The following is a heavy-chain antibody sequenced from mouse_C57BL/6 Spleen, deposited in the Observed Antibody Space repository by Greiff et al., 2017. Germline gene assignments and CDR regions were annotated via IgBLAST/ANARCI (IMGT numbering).Heavy chain of an antibody. Sequence: EVKVEESGGGLVQPGGSMKLSCVASGFTFSNYWMNWVRQSPEKGLEWVAQIRLKSDNYTTHYAVSVKGRFTISRDDAKSSVYLQMNNLRAEDTGIYYCTDLYYDHLEGFAYWGQGTLVTVSA. J-gene: IGHJ3*01. CDR3: TDLYYDHLEGFAY. V-gene: IGHV6-3*01. CDR1: GFTFSNYW. CDR2: IRLKSDNYTT. D-gene: IGHD2-4*01.